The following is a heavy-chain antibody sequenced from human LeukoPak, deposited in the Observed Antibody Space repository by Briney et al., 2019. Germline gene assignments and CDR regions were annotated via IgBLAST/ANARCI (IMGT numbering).Heavy chain of an antibody. CDR1: GFTFSNAW. J-gene: IGHJ4*02. Sequence: GGSLRLSCAASGFTFSNAWMSWVRQAPGKGLEWVGRIKSKTDGGTTDYAAPVKGGFTISRDDSKNTLYLQMNSLKTEDTAVYYCTTRVIAARPQKTYYFDYWGQGTLVTVSS. CDR2: IKSKTDGGTT. V-gene: IGHV3-15*01. CDR3: TTRVIAARPQKTYYFDY. D-gene: IGHD6-6*01.